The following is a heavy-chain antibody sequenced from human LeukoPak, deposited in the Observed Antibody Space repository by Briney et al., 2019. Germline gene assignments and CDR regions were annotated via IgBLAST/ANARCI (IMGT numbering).Heavy chain of an antibody. V-gene: IGHV3-30*03. CDR1: GFTFSSYW. D-gene: IGHD5-12*01. CDR3: ARSAAAGRIVATFGY. J-gene: IGHJ4*02. CDR2: ISYDGSKK. Sequence: GGSLRLSCAASGFTFSSYWMSWVRQAPGKGLEWVAIISYDGSKKYYADSVKGRFTISRDNSKNTLYLQMNSLRTEDTAVYYCARSAAAGRIVATFGYWGQGTLVIVSS.